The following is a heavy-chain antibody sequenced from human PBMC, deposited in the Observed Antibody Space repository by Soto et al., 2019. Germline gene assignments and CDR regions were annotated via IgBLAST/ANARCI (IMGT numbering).Heavy chain of an antibody. J-gene: IGHJ4*02. Sequence: GDSISSCATYYYKKAQGKGLEWVSAINNGGSSTYYADSVKGRLTISRDNSKDMLYLQMNSLRADDTAIYYCVKGSSENRPYYFDKWGQGTLVTVSS. CDR2: INNGGSST. D-gene: IGHD3-10*01. V-gene: IGHV3-23*05. CDR1: GDSISSCA. CDR3: VKGSSENRPYYFDK.